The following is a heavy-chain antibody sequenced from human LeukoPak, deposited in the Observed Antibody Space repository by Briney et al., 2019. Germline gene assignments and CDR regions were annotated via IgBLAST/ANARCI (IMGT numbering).Heavy chain of an antibody. Sequence: PGGSLRLSCAASGFTFSSYSMNWVRQAPGKGLEWVSSISSSSSYIYYADSVKGRFTISRDNAKNSLYLQMNSLRAEDTAVYYCARSGYSYDYFDYWGQGTLVTVSS. CDR1: GFTFSSYS. V-gene: IGHV3-21*01. CDR3: ARSGYSYDYFDY. D-gene: IGHD5-18*01. CDR2: ISSSSSYI. J-gene: IGHJ4*02.